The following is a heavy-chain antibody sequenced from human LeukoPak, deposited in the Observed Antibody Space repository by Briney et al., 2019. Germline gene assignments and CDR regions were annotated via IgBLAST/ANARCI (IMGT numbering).Heavy chain of an antibody. V-gene: IGHV1-24*01. J-gene: IGHJ3*02. CDR1: GYTLTELS. D-gene: IGHD1-1*01. CDR2: FDPEDGET. Sequence: ASVKVSCKVSGYTLTELSMHWVRQAPGKGLEWMGGFDPEDGETIYAQTFQGRVTMTEDTSTDTAYMELSSLRSEDTAVYYCATPKEGTGGNAFDTWGQGTMVTVSS. CDR3: ATPKEGTGGNAFDT.